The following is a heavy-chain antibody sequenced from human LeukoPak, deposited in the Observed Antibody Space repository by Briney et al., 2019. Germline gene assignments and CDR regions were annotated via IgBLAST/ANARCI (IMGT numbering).Heavy chain of an antibody. CDR2: VSRSRSHI. Sequence: PVQPLDSPSVVSRSRSHISYVDSLKGRLTMSSDNARNSLYLQMISLRADDTAVYYCARGLGYCSGGTCHHYFDYWGQGTLVTVSS. CDR3: ARGLGYCSGGTCHHYFDY. D-gene: IGHD2-15*01. J-gene: IGHJ4*02. V-gene: IGHV3-21*05.